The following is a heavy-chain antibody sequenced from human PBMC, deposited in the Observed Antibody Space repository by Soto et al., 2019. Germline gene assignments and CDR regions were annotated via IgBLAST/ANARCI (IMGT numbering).Heavy chain of an antibody. CDR1: GGSFSGYY. J-gene: IGHJ4*02. D-gene: IGHD6-13*01. CDR3: ARGTAAGFFDY. Sequence: ETLSLTCAVYGGSFSGYYWSWIRQPPGKGLEWIGEINHSGSTNYNPSLKSRVAISVDTSKNQFSLKLSSVTAADTAVYYCARGTAAGFFDYWGQGTLVTVSS. V-gene: IGHV4-34*01. CDR2: INHSGST.